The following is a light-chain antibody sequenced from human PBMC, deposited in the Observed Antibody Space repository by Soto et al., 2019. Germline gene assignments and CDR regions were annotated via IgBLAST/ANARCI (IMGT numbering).Light chain of an antibody. CDR3: QHYNSYSEA. CDR2: KAS. CDR1: QTISSW. Sequence: EIQMTQSPSTLSGSVGDRVTLPCRASQTISSWLAWYQQKPGKAPKLLIYKASTLKSGVPSRFSGSGSGTEFTLTISSLQPDDFATYYCQHYNSYSEAFGQGTKVDIK. V-gene: IGKV1-5*03. J-gene: IGKJ1*01.